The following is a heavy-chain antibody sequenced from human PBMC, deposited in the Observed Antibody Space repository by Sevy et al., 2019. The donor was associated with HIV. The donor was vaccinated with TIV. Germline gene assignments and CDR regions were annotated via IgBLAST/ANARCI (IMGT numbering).Heavy chain of an antibody. V-gene: IGHV3-23*01. CDR1: GFTFSKYS. CDR3: AREGCAKPHDY. CDR2: LYFGCGEI. J-gene: IGHJ4*02. D-gene: IGHD2-2*02. Sequence: GGSLRLSCAASGFTFSKYSMSWVRQPPGKGLEWVSNLYFGCGEINYVDSVKGRFTISRDNSKSSVYLQMNNLRPEDTAVYYCAREGCAKPHDYWGQGTLVTVSS.